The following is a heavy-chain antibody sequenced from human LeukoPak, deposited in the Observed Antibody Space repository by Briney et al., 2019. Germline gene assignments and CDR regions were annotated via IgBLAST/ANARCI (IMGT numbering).Heavy chain of an antibody. CDR2: ISWDGGST. D-gene: IGHD5-12*01. J-gene: IGHJ4*02. V-gene: IGHV3-43D*03. CDR3: AKAAFRHIVTTIVDS. Sequence: GGSLRLSCATSGFTFDDYAIHWVRQAPGKGLEWVSLISWDGGSTYYADSVKGRFTISRDNSKNSLYLQVNSLRAEDTALYYCAKAAFRHIVTTIVDSWGQGTLVTVSS. CDR1: GFTFDDYA.